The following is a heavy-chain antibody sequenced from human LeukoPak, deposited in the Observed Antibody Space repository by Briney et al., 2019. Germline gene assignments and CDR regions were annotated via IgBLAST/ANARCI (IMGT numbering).Heavy chain of an antibody. D-gene: IGHD3-10*01. Sequence: GGSLRLSCAASGFTFSSYSMNWVRQALGKGLEWVSYISSSSSTIYYADSVKGRFTISRDNAKNSLYLQMNSLRAEDTAVYYCASLPYYYGSGSSFDPWGQGTLVTVSS. CDR2: ISSSSSTI. CDR3: ASLPYYYGSGSSFDP. CDR1: GFTFSSYS. V-gene: IGHV3-48*01. J-gene: IGHJ5*02.